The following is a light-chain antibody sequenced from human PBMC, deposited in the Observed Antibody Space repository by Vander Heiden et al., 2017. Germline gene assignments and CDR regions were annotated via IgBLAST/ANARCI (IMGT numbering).Light chain of an antibody. V-gene: IGLV3-1*01. Sequence: SYELTQPPSVSVSPGQTASITCSGDKLGDKYACWYQQKPGQSPVRVIYQDSKRPSGIPERFSGSNSGKKANLTISGTQAMNEADDYCPAWDSSTVVLVGEPQLT. CDR3: PAWDSSTVV. CDR1: KLGDKY. CDR2: QDS. J-gene: IGLJ2*01.